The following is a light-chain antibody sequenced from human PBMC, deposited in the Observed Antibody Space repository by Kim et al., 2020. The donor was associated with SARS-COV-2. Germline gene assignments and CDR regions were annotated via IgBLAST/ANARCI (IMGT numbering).Light chain of an antibody. V-gene: IGKV3-15*01. CDR1: QSVSSN. CDR2: DAS. J-gene: IGKJ1*01. Sequence: EIVMTQSPATLSVSPGERATLSCRASQSVSSNLAWYQQQPDQAPRLLLYDASTRATSIPARSSSSGCRTEFTLTISSLQSGDFANYFCQQYNDWRTFGQGTKVDIK. CDR3: QQYNDWRT.